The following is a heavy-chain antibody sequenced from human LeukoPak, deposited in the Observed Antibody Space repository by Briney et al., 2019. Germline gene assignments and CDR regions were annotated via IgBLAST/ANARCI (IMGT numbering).Heavy chain of an antibody. CDR3: ARYDRSVGWFDP. D-gene: IGHD5/OR15-5a*01. V-gene: IGHV6-1*01. Sequence: SQTLSLTCAISGDSVSRNTAGWNWIRQSPSRGLEWLGRTYYRSKWYNDYAVSVKSRMTINPDTSKNQFSLQLNSVTPEDTAVYYCARYDRSVGWFDPWGQGTLVTVSS. J-gene: IGHJ5*02. CDR2: TYYRSKWYN. CDR1: GDSVSRNTAG.